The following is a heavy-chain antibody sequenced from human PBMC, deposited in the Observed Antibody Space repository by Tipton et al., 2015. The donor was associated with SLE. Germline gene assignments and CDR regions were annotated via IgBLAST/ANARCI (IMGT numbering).Heavy chain of an antibody. Sequence: GLVKPSQTLSLTCAISGDSVSSNSAAWNWIRQSPSSGLEWLGRTYYRSKWYTEYAGSVRSRITINPDTSKNQFSLQLTSVTPEDTAVYYCARSVWGGSPGAFVVWGQGTMVTVSS. V-gene: IGHV6-1*01. CDR1: GDSVSSNSAA. CDR3: ARSVWGGSPGAFVV. CDR2: TYYRSKWYT. J-gene: IGHJ3*01. D-gene: IGHD3-16*01.